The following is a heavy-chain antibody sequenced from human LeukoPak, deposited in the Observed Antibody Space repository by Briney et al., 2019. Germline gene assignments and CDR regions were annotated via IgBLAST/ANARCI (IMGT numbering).Heavy chain of an antibody. D-gene: IGHD6-19*01. V-gene: IGHV1-24*01. J-gene: IGHJ5*02. CDR2: FDPEDGET. CDR1: GYTLTELS. CDR3: ATRNSSGWYGNWFDP. Sequence: GASVKVSCKVSGYTLTELSMHWVRQAPGKGLEWMGGFDPEDGETIYAQKFQGRVTMTEDTSTDTAYMELSSLRSEDTAVYYCATRNSSGWYGNWFDPWGQGTLVTVSS.